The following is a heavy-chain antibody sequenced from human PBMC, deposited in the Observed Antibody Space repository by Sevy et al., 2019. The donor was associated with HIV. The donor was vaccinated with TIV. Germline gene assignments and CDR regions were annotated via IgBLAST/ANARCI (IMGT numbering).Heavy chain of an antibody. V-gene: IGHV4-59*01. CDR1: GGSISSYY. CDR3: ARLSGNYDFWSGYADAFDI. Sequence: SETLSLTCTVSGGSISSYYWSWIRQPPGKGLEWIGYIYYSGSTNYNPSLKSRVTISVDTSKNQFSLKLSSVTAADTAVYYWARLSGNYDFWSGYADAFDIWAQGTMVTVSS. J-gene: IGHJ3*02. CDR2: IYYSGST. D-gene: IGHD3-3*01.